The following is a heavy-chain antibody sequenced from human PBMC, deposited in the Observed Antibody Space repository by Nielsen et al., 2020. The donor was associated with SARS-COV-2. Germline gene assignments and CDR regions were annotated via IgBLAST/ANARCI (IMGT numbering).Heavy chain of an antibody. Sequence: GGSLRLSCAASGFTFSSYSMNWVRQAPGKGLEWVSYISSSSSTIYYADSVKGRFTISRDNAKNSLYLQMNSLRDEDTAVYYCAKRSGYTSGWYGDYWGQGTLVTVSS. J-gene: IGHJ4*02. CDR3: AKRSGYTSGWYGDY. CDR1: GFTFSSYS. D-gene: IGHD6-19*01. V-gene: IGHV3-48*02. CDR2: ISSSSSTI.